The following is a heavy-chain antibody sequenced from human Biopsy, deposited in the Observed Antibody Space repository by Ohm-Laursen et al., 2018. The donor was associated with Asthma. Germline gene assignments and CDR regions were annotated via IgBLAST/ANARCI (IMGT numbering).Heavy chain of an antibody. Sequence: SLRLSCAASGFNFPNYGMNWVRRAPGKGLEWVAQILFDGRKINYPDSVKGRFTISRDNSKNMVYLQMNSLRPEDTAVYYCAKDRVAGRSYYFDYWGQGSLVSGSS. CDR3: AKDRVAGRSYYFDY. CDR1: GFNFPNYG. D-gene: IGHD6-13*01. V-gene: IGHV3-30*18. J-gene: IGHJ4*02. CDR2: ILFDGRKI.